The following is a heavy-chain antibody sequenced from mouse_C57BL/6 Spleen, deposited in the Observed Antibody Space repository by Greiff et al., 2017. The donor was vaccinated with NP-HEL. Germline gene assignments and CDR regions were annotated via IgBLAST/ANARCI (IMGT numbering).Heavy chain of an antibody. Sequence: QVQLQQPGTELVKPGASVKLSCKASGYTFTSYWMHWVKQRPGQGLEWIGNINPSNGGTNYNEKFKSKATLTVDKSSSTAYMHLSSLTTEDSAVYYCAKGASYYYGSPWYFDVWGTGTTVTVSS. J-gene: IGHJ1*03. CDR3: AKGASYYYGSPWYFDV. CDR1: GYTFTSYW. D-gene: IGHD1-1*01. CDR2: INPSNGGT. V-gene: IGHV1-53*01.